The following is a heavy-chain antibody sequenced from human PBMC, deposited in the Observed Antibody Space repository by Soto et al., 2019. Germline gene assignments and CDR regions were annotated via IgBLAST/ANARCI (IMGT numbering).Heavy chain of an antibody. D-gene: IGHD5-18*01. Sequence: PSETLSLTCAVSGGSISSSNWWSWVRQPPGKGLEWIGEIYHSGSTNYNPSLKSRVTISVDKSKNQFSLKLSSVTAAGTAVYYCASVDTAMADYSDYWGQGTLVTVSS. V-gene: IGHV4-4*02. CDR2: IYHSGST. J-gene: IGHJ4*02. CDR3: ASVDTAMADYSDY. CDR1: GGSISSSNW.